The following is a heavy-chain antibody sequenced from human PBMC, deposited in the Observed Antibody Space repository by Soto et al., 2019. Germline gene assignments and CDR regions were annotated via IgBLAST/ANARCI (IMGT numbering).Heavy chain of an antibody. J-gene: IGHJ4*02. CDR2: ISSSSSYI. CDR3: ARDEIVAKKTIDY. CDR1: GFTFSSYS. V-gene: IGHV3-21*01. Sequence: GGSLRLSCAASGFTFSSYSMNWVRQAPGKGLEWVSSISSSSSYIYYADSVKGRFTISRDNAKNSLYLQMNSLRAEDTAVYYCARDEIVAKKTIDYWGQGTLVTVSS. D-gene: IGHD5-12*01.